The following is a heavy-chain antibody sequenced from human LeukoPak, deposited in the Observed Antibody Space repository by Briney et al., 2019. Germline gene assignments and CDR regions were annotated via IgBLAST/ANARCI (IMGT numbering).Heavy chain of an antibody. D-gene: IGHD2-8*01. V-gene: IGHV4-30-2*01. J-gene: IGHJ4*02. CDR2: IYHSGST. CDR3: ARGVWSAPDY. CDR1: GGSISSGGYY. Sequence: LSLTCTVSGGSISSGGYYWSWIRQPPGKGLEWIGYIYHSGSTYYNPSLKSRVTISVESSKNKFSLQLSSVPAADTAVYYCARGVWSAPDYWGQGTPVTVSS.